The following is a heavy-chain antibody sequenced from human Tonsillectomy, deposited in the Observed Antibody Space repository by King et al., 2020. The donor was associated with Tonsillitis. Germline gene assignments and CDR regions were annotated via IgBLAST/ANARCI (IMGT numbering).Heavy chain of an antibody. CDR2: IRSKANSYAT. CDR3: TRPGGVSY. J-gene: IGHJ4*02. CDR1: GFTFSGSA. Sequence: VQLVESGGGLVQPGGSLKLSCAASGFTFSGSAMHWVRQASGKGLEWVGRIRSKANSYATGDAASVKGRFTISRDDSKNTAYLQMNSLKTEDTAVYYCTRPGGVSYWGQGTLVTVSS. V-gene: IGHV3-73*02. D-gene: IGHD2-8*01.